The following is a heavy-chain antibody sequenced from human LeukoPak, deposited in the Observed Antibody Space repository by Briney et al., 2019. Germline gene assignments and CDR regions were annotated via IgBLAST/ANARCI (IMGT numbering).Heavy chain of an antibody. Sequence: ASVKVSCKASGYTFTSYDINWVRQAPGQGLEWMGWINPNSGGTNYAQKFQGRVTMTRDTSISTAYMELSRLRSDDTAVYYCARVRLVGALVRRTNYYMDVWGKGTTVTVSS. CDR3: ARVRLVGALVRRTNYYMDV. J-gene: IGHJ6*03. CDR2: INPNSGGT. D-gene: IGHD1-26*01. CDR1: GYTFTSYD. V-gene: IGHV1-2*02.